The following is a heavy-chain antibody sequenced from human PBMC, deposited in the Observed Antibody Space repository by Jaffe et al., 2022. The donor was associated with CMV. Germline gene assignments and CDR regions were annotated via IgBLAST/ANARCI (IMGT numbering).Heavy chain of an antibody. J-gene: IGHJ4*02. CDR2: IYYSGST. CDR1: GGSISSSSYY. V-gene: IGHV4-39*01. CDR3: ARFVGYCSGGSCYYFDY. D-gene: IGHD2-15*01. Sequence: QLQLQESGPGLVKPSETLSLTCTVSGGSISSSSYYWGWIRQPPGKGLEWIGSIYYSGSTYYNPSLKSRVTISVDTSKNQFSLKLSSVTAADTAVYYCARFVGYCSGGSCYYFDYWGQGTLVTVSS.